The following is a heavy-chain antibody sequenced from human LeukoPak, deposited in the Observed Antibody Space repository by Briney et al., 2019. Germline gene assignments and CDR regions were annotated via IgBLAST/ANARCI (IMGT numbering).Heavy chain of an antibody. CDR2: ISGGGGST. V-gene: IGHV3-23*01. Sequence: PGGSLRLSCAASGFTFSSYAMSWVRQAPGKGLEWVSAISGGGGSTYYADSVKGRFTISRDNSKNTLYLQMNSLRAEDTAVYYCARDYYDSSGSHYYYYYYGMDVWGQGTTVTVSS. CDR1: GFTFSSYA. J-gene: IGHJ6*02. D-gene: IGHD3-22*01. CDR3: ARDYYDSSGSHYYYYYYGMDV.